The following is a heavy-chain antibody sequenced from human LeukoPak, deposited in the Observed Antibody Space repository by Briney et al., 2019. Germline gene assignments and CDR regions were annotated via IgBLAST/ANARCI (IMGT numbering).Heavy chain of an antibody. V-gene: IGHV3-33*01. Sequence: HPGRSLRLSCAASGFTFSSYGMHWVRQAPGKGLEWVAVIWYDGSNKYYADSVKGRFTISRDNSKNTLYLQMNSLRAEDTAVYYCATDMVKYYGSGLDYWGQGTLVTVSS. CDR3: ATDMVKYYGSGLDY. CDR2: IWYDGSNK. CDR1: GFTFSSYG. J-gene: IGHJ4*02. D-gene: IGHD3-10*01.